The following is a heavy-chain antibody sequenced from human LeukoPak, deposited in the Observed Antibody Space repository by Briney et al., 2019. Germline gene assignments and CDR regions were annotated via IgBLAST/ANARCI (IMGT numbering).Heavy chain of an antibody. V-gene: IGHV4-34*01. CDR3: ARARLRVPAATFDP. J-gene: IGHJ5*02. CDR1: GGSFSGYY. Sequence: SETLSLTCAVYGGSFSGYYWSWIRQPPGKGLEWIGEINHSGSTNYNPSLKSRVTISVDTSKNQFSLKLSSVTAADTAVYYCARARLRVPAATFDPWGQGILVTVSS. D-gene: IGHD2-2*01. CDR2: INHSGST.